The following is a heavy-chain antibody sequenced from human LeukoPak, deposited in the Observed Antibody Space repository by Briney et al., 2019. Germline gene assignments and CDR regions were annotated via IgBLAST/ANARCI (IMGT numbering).Heavy chain of an antibody. CDR3: AKSDCGGDCHLLDY. CDR2: ISGSGVST. CDR1: GFTFSIYA. D-gene: IGHD2-21*02. Sequence: PGGSLRLSCAASGFTFSIYAMSWVRQAPGKGLEWVSYISGSGVSTYYADSVKGHFTISRDNSKNTLYLQMSSLRAEDTAVYYCAKSDCGGDCHLLDYWGQGTLVTVSS. J-gene: IGHJ4*02. V-gene: IGHV3-23*01.